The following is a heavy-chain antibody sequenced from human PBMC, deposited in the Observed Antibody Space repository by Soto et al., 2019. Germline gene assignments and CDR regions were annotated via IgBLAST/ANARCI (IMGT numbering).Heavy chain of an antibody. V-gene: IGHV1-3*01. D-gene: IGHD2-21*02. Sequence: ASVKVSCKASGYTFTSYAMHWVRQAPGQRLEWMGWINAGNGNTKYSQKFQGRVTITRDTSASTAYMELSSLRSEATAVYYCASSTVTATLFDYWGQGTLVTVSS. J-gene: IGHJ4*02. CDR1: GYTFTSYA. CDR3: ASSTVTATLFDY. CDR2: INAGNGNT.